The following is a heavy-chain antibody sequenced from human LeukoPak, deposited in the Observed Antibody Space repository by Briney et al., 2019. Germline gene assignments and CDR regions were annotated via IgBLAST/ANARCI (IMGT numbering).Heavy chain of an antibody. CDR3: TRVRYRTGWFGGRLDAFCI. CDR2: IRSKPYGRTT. Sequence: GGSLRLSCTASGFTFGEYAVSWFRQAPGKGLEWVGFIRSKPYGRTTESAASVKGRFTISRDDSKSIAYLHMNSLKTEDTAVFLCTRVRYRTGWFGGRLDAFCIWGQRAMVTVSS. J-gene: IGHJ3*02. D-gene: IGHD6-19*01. V-gene: IGHV3-49*03. CDR1: GFTFGEYA.